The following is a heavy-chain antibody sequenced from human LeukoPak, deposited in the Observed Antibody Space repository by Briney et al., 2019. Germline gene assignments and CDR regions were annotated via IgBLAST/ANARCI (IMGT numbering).Heavy chain of an antibody. Sequence: GGSPRLSCAASGFTFSSYGMSWVRQAPGKGLEWVSTISGSGGSTYYADSVKGRFTISRDNSKNTLYLQMNSLRVEDTAVYYCAKDKVGSTFFDYWGQGTLVTVSS. CDR2: ISGSGGST. CDR3: AKDKVGSTFFDY. J-gene: IGHJ4*02. D-gene: IGHD1-26*01. CDR1: GFTFSSYG. V-gene: IGHV3-23*01.